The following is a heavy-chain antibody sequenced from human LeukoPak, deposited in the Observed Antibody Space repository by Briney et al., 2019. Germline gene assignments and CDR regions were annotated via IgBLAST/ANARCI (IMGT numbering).Heavy chain of an antibody. CDR3: ARDRGGSAFDI. CDR2: INSDGSST. J-gene: IGHJ3*02. D-gene: IGHD3-10*01. V-gene: IGHV3-74*01. CDR1: GFTFRSYW. Sequence: GGSLSLSSAPSGFTFRSYWMHWVRQAPGKGLVWVSRINSDGSSTSYADSVKGRFTISRDNAKNTLYLQMNSLRAEDTAVYHCARDRGGSAFDILGQGTMVTVSS.